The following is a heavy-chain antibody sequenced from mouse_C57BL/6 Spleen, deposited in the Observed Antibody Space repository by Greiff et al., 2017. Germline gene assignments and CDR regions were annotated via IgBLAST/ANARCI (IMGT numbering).Heavy chain of an antibody. CDR3: TKESPFDYECDYAIDD. Sequence: QVQLQQSGAELVRPGASVTLSCKASGYTFTDYEMHWVKQTPVHGLEWIGAIDPETGGTAYNQKFKGKAILTADKSSSTAYMELRSLTSDDSAVYYCTKESPFDYECDYAIDDWGQGTSVTVSS. V-gene: IGHV1-15*01. CDR2: IDPETGGT. CDR1: GYTFTDYE. J-gene: IGHJ4*01. D-gene: IGHD2-4*01.